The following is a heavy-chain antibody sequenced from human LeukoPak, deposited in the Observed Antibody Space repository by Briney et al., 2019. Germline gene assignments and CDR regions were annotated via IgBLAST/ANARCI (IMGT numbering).Heavy chain of an antibody. Sequence: YTGGGRYYADSVRGRFTISRDTSKNMVFLQMNSLRVEDTAVYYCARGIDYWGQGTLVTVSS. CDR2: YTGGGR. J-gene: IGHJ4*02. V-gene: IGHV3-53*01. CDR3: ARGIDY.